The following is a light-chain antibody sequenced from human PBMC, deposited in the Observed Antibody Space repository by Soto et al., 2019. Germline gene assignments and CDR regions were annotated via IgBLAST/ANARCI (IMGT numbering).Light chain of an antibody. J-gene: IGLJ2*01. CDR2: DVS. Sequence: QSALTQPASVSGSPGQSITISCTGTSSDVGGYNYASWYQQHPGKAPKLMIYDVSNRPSGVSNRFSGSKSGNTASLTISGLQAEDEADYYCSSYTSSSTLVVFGGGTKLTV. CDR1: SSDVGGYNY. V-gene: IGLV2-14*01. CDR3: SSYTSSSTLVV.